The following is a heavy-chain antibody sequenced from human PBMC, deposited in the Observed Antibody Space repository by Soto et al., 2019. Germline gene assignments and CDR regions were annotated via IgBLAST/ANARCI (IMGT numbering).Heavy chain of an antibody. Sequence: QVQLVQSGAEVREPGASVKVSCKASGYSFTSLDINWVRQTAGQGLEWMGWMQPSTGRTGYAQKFQGRVTITRDTSINTAYMELTTLTSDDTAFYYCARGVSAGVEYWGQGTLVTVSS. CDR1: GYSFTSLD. CDR2: MQPSTGRT. J-gene: IGHJ4*02. V-gene: IGHV1-8*01. D-gene: IGHD1-26*01. CDR3: ARGVSAGVEY.